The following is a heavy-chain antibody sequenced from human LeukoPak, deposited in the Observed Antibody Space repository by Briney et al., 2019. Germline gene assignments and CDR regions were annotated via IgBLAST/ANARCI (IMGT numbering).Heavy chain of an antibody. CDR2: ISYDGSNK. J-gene: IGHJ3*02. CDR3: ARDRGYFDWLSYAFDI. CDR1: GFTFSSYA. Sequence: GRSLRLSCAASGFTFSSYAMHWVRQAPGKGLEWVAVISYDGSNKYYADSVKGRFTISRDNSKNTLYLQMNSLRAEDTAVYYCARDRGYFDWLSYAFDIWGQGTLVTVSS. D-gene: IGHD3-9*01. V-gene: IGHV3-30*04.